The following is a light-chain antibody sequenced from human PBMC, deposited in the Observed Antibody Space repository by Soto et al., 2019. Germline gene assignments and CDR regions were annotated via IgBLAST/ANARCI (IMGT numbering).Light chain of an antibody. CDR1: QTIATN. CDR2: SAS. Sequence: DIQMTQSPSSLSASVGDRVTITCRASQTIATNLNWYQKKPGKAPKLLIYSASSSQRGVPPNFSGSGSGADFTLTINRLQPEDLATYYCLQTYSAPHSLGQGTKVDIK. CDR3: LQTYSAPHS. V-gene: IGKV1-39*01. J-gene: IGKJ2*01.